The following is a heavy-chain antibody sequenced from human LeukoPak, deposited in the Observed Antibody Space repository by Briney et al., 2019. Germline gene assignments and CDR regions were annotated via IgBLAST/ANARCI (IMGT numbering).Heavy chain of an antibody. V-gene: IGHV3-23*01. CDR2: ISGSGVST. CDR3: AKDYRYCTSTSCYGDDAFDI. Sequence: GGSLRLSCAASGFTFSSYAMTWVRQAPGKGLEWVSAISGSGVSTYYADSVKGRFTISRDNSKNPLYLQMSSLRGEDTAVYYCAKDYRYCTSTSCYGDDAFDIWGQGTMVTVSS. J-gene: IGHJ3*02. CDR1: GFTFSSYA. D-gene: IGHD2-2*01.